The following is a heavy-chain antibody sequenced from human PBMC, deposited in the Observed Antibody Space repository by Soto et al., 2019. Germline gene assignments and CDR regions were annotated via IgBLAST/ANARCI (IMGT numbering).Heavy chain of an antibody. CDR3: ARLVEGSGSYGNYYYYYYMDV. CDR2: IYYSGST. Sequence: SETLSLTCTVSGGSISSYYWSWIRQPPGKGLEWIGYIYYSGSTNYNPSLKSRVTISVDTSKNQFSLKLSSVTAADTAVYYCARLVEGSGSYGNYYYYYYMDVWGKGTTVTVSS. J-gene: IGHJ6*03. CDR1: GGSISSYY. V-gene: IGHV4-59*08. D-gene: IGHD3-10*01.